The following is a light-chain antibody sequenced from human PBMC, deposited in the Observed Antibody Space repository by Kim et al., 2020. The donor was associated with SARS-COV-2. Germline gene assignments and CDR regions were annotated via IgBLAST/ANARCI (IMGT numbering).Light chain of an antibody. CDR1: RSNIGAGYD. CDR3: QSYDSSLSAV. V-gene: IGLV1-40*01. J-gene: IGLJ2*01. CDR2: GNS. Sequence: GQRVTISCTGSRSNIGAGYDVHWYQQLPGTAPKLLIYGNSNRPSGVPDRFSGSKSGTSASLAITGLQAEDEADYYCQSYDSSLSAVFGGGTQLTVL.